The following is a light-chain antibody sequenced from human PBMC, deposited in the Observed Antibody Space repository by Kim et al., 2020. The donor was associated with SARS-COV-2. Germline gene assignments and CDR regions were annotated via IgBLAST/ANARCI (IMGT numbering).Light chain of an antibody. CDR3: QQRSNWPIT. CDR2: DAS. CDR1: QSVSSY. Sequence: LSPGQRATLPCRASQSVSSYLAWYQQKPGQAPRLLIYDASNRATGIPARFGGSGSGTDFTLTISSLEPEDFAVYYCQQRSNWPITFGQGTRLGIK. V-gene: IGKV3-11*01. J-gene: IGKJ5*01.